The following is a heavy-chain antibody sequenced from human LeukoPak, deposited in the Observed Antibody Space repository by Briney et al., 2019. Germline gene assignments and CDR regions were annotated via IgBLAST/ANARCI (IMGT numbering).Heavy chain of an antibody. CDR1: GFTFSSYA. J-gene: IGHJ6*02. Sequence: GGSLRLSCAASGFTFSSYAMSWVRQAPGKGLVWVSVISGSGGSTYYADSVKGRFTISRDNSKNTLYLQMNSLRGEDTAVYYCAKTAAYCGGDCYAYYYYGMDVWGQGTTVTVSS. D-gene: IGHD2-21*02. V-gene: IGHV3-23*01. CDR3: AKTAAYCGGDCYAYYYYGMDV. CDR2: ISGSGGST.